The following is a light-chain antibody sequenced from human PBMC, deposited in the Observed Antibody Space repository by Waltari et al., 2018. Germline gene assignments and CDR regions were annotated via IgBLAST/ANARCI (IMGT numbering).Light chain of an antibody. CDR2: AAS. V-gene: IGKV3-20*01. J-gene: IGKJ1*01. CDR1: QSVSRY. Sequence: IVLTPSPGTLSLSPGETATLSCRASQSVSRYLAWYQQRPGQAPRLLIYAASTRATGIPDRFSGSGFGTDFSLTISRLEPEDFAVYYCQNHERLPATFGQGTKVEIK. CDR3: QNHERLPAT.